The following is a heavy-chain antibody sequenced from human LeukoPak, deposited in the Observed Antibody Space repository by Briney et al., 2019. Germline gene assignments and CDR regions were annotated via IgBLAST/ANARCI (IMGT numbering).Heavy chain of an antibody. J-gene: IGHJ6*02. CDR1: GFTFSDYY. CDR2: ISSSGSTI. Sequence: GGSLRLSCAASGFTFSDYYMSWIRQAPGKGLEWVSYISSSGSTIYYADSVKGRFTISRDNAKNSLYLQMNSLRAEDTAVYYCARAPESYCSGGSCYSPPDYYYYGMDVWGQGTTVTVSS. CDR3: ARAPESYCSGGSCYSPPDYYYYGMDV. D-gene: IGHD2-15*01. V-gene: IGHV3-11*04.